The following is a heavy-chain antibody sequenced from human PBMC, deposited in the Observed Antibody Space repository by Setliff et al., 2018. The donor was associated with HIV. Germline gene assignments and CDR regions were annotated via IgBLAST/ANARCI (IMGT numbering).Heavy chain of an antibody. CDR2: INHSGST. V-gene: IGHV4-34*01. Sequence: ETLSLTCAVYGGSFNGYYWSWIRQPPGKGLEWIGEINHSGSTNYNPSLKSRVTVSVDKSKNQFSLRLSSVTAADTAVYYCARARRAGSGPKYFQHWGQGTLVTVSS. J-gene: IGHJ1*01. CDR3: ARARRAGSGPKYFQH. D-gene: IGHD2-15*01. CDR1: GGSFNGYY.